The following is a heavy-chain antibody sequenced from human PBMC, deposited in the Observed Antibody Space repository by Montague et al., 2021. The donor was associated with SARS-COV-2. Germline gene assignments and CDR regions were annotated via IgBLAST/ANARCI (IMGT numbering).Heavy chain of an antibody. J-gene: IGHJ3*02. D-gene: IGHD3-22*01. CDR3: ASPTYYYDSSGSDAFDI. CDR1: GGSFSGYY. V-gene: IGHV4-34*01. CDR2: INHSGST. Sequence: SETLSLTCAVYGGSFSGYYWSWIRQPPGKGLGWIGEINHSGSTNYNPSLKSRVTISVDTSKNQFSLKLSSVTAADTAVYYCASPTYYYDSSGSDAFDIWGQGTMVTVSS.